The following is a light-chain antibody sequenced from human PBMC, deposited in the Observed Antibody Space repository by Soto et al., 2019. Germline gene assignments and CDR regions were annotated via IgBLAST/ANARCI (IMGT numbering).Light chain of an antibody. CDR2: GAS. CDR1: QSVSSSY. CDR3: QQYGSSPRT. J-gene: IGKJ1*01. V-gene: IGKV3-20*01. Sequence: ESVLTQSPGALSLSPGERATLSCGASQSVSSSYLTWYQQKPGQAPRLLIYGASTRATGIPDRLSGSGSGTDFTLTISRLEPEDYAVYYCQQYGSSPRTFVQGTKVEIK.